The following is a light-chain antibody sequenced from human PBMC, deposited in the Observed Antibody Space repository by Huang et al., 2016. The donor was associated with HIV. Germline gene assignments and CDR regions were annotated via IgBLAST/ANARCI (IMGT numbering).Light chain of an antibody. CDR3: QQLNSYSYT. CDR1: HSITTW. Sequence: DIQMTKPPPTLSASGGDRVTITCRASHSITTWLAWYQQKPGKAPKLLISKASNLQNGVPSRFRGSGSGTEFTLTISGLQPDDFATYYCQQLNSYSYTFGQGTKVELK. J-gene: IGKJ2*01. V-gene: IGKV1-5*03. CDR2: KAS.